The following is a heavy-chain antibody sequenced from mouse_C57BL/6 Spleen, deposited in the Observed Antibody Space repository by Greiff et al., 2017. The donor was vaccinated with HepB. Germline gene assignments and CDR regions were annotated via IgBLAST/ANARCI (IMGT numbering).Heavy chain of an antibody. V-gene: IGHV1-66*01. CDR2: IYPGSGNT. Sequence: QVQLQQSGPELVKPGASVKISCKASGYSFTSYYIHWVKQRPGQGLEWIGWIYPGSGNTKYNEKFKGKATLTADTSSSTAYMQLSSLTSEDSAVYYCAGAAQAHFDYWGQGTTLTVSS. D-gene: IGHD3-2*02. CDR1: GYSFTSYY. CDR3: AGAAQAHFDY. J-gene: IGHJ2*01.